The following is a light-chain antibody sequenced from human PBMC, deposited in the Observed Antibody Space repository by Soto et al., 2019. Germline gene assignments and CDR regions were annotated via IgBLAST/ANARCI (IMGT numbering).Light chain of an antibody. J-gene: IGLJ1*01. CDR3: SYMRNSLYV. Sequence: VLSQPASVSGSPGQSITISCTGTSSDVGDYNYVSWYQQHPGKAPKLMISAVSNRPSGVSDRFSGSKSGNTASLTISGLQAEDEADYYCSYMRNSLYVFGTGTKSPS. V-gene: IGLV2-14*01. CDR1: SSDVGDYNY. CDR2: AVS.